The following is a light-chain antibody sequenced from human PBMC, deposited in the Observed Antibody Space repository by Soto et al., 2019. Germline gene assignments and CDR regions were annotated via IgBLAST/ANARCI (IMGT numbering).Light chain of an antibody. CDR3: HQYSNTFRT. CDR2: GAT. CDR1: QSVSSSY. V-gene: IGKV3-20*01. J-gene: IGKJ1*01. Sequence: EVVLTQSPGTLSLSPGERATLSCRASQSVSSSYLAWYQQKPGQAPRLLIHGATTRATGVPARFSGSGSGTEFTLTISNLQAEDSAVYHCHQYSNTFRTFGQGTKVDIK.